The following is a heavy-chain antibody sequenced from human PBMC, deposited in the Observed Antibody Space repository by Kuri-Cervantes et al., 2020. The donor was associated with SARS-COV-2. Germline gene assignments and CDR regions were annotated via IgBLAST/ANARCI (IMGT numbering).Heavy chain of an antibody. CDR3: ARVGTAMVTRSAFDI. V-gene: IGHV3-23*01. Sequence: GGSLRLSCAASGLTFSSYAMSWVRQPPGKGLEWVSAISGSGGNTFYADSVKGRFTISRDNAKNTLNLRMNSLRVEDTAVYYCARVGTAMVTRSAFDIWGQGTMVTVSS. D-gene: IGHD5-18*01. CDR1: GLTFSSYA. J-gene: IGHJ3*02. CDR2: ISGSGGNT.